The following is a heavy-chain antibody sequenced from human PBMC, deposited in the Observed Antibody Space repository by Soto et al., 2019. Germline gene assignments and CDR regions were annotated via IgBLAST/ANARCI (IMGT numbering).Heavy chain of an antibody. D-gene: IGHD3-10*01. Sequence: QVQLVQSGTEVKKPGASVKVSCKASGYTFTTHYMHWVRQAPGQGLEWMGIINPSGGRTTYALKFQGRVTMTNDTSTNTVYVELTSLRSEDTAIYFCVCAGENYGSGTFSPPLRYYFNSWGQGTLVTVSS. CDR1: GYTFTTHY. CDR3: VCAGENYGSGTFSPPLRYYFNS. J-gene: IGHJ4*02. V-gene: IGHV1-46*01. CDR2: INPSGGRT.